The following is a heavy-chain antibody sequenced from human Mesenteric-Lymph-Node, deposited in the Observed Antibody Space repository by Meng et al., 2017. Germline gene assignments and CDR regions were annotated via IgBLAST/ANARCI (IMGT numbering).Heavy chain of an antibody. CDR2: ISSSSSYI. CDR3: ARANDPDEGRIAYSSSLRGGFDN. V-gene: IGHV3-21*01. J-gene: IGHJ3*02. D-gene: IGHD6-13*01. CDR1: GFTFSSYS. Sequence: GESLKISCAASGFTFSSYSMDWVRQAPGKGLEWVSSISSSSSYIYYADSVKGRFTISRDNAKNSLYLQLNSRRAEDTTVYYSARANDPDEGRIAYSSSLRGGFDNWGQGTMVTVSS.